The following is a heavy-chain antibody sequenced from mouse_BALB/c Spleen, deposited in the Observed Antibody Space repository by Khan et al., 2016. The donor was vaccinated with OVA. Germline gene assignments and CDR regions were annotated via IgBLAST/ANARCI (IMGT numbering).Heavy chain of an antibody. V-gene: IGHV3-2*02. CDR1: GYSITSDYA. CDR3: AISVTITAVVATDFDY. Sequence: EVQLQESGPGLVKPSQSLSLTCTVTGYSITSDYAWNWIRQFPGNKLEWMGYISYSGRTSYNPTLKSRITITRDTSKNQFCLRLNSVPTEDTAPYCCAISVTITAVVATDFDYWVHGTTLTVSS. CDR2: ISYSGRT. J-gene: IGHJ2*01. D-gene: IGHD1-1*01.